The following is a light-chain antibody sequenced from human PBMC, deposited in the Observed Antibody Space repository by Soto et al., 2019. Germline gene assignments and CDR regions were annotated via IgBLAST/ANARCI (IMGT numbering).Light chain of an antibody. CDR2: DAS. CDR1: QDMSNY. J-gene: IGKJ5*01. CDR3: QQYDNLPIT. V-gene: IGKV1-33*01. Sequence: DIQMTQSPSSLSGSVGDRVTITCQASQDMSNYLNWYQQKPGKAPKLLIYDASNLETGVPSRFSGSGSGTYFTFTISSLQPEDIATYYCQQYDNLPITFGQGTRLEMK.